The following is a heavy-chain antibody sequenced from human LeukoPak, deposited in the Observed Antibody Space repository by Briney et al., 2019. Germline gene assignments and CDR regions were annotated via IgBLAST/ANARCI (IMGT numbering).Heavy chain of an antibody. V-gene: IGHV4-39*01. Sequence: SETLSLTCTVSGGSIDSRSYYWDWIRQAPGKGLEWIGTIYHSGSTEYNPSLKSRVAIFVHTSKNQFSLILHSVAAADTAVYYCARRSEFDNTHYHYFDYWGQGALVTVSS. D-gene: IGHD2-15*01. CDR2: IYHSGST. CDR1: GGSIDSRSYY. J-gene: IGHJ4*02. CDR3: ARRSEFDNTHYHYFDY.